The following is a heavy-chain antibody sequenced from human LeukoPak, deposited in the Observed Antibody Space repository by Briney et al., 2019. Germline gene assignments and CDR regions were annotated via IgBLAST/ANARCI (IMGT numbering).Heavy chain of an antibody. J-gene: IGHJ5*02. Sequence: ASVKVSCKASGYTFTSYDINWVRQATGQGLEWMGWMNPNSGNTGYAQKFQGRVTITRNTSISTAYMELSSLRSEHTAVYYCASGGRGRNWFDPWGQGTLVTVSS. CDR3: ASGGRGRNWFDP. D-gene: IGHD3-10*01. V-gene: IGHV1-8*03. CDR1: GYTFTSYD. CDR2: MNPNSGNT.